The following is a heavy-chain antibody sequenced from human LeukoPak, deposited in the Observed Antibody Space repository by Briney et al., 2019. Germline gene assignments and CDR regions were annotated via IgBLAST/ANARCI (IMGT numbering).Heavy chain of an antibody. Sequence: SETLSLTCTVSGGSISIGGYYWTWIRQHPGKGLEWIGYVYYSGATYYNPSLKSRVTISVDTSKNQFSLKLSSVTAADTAVYYCARVSTGITMVRGAISRNWFDPWGQGTLVTVSS. D-gene: IGHD3-10*01. V-gene: IGHV4-31*03. CDR2: VYYSGAT. J-gene: IGHJ5*02. CDR1: GGSISIGGYY. CDR3: ARVSTGITMVRGAISRNWFDP.